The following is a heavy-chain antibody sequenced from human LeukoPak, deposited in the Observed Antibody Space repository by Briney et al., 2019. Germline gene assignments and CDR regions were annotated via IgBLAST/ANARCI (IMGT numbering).Heavy chain of an antibody. D-gene: IGHD3-3*01. CDR1: GFTFNIYA. CDR2: IRGSGDST. V-gene: IGHV3-23*01. Sequence: GGSLRLSCVASGFTFNIYAMTWVRQAPGKGLEWVSAIRGSGDSTYYADSVKGRFTISRDNSKNTVYLQMNSLRAEDTAVYYCAKDRVDDFWSGFYPQSLDYWGQGTLVTVSS. CDR3: AKDRVDDFWSGFYPQSLDY. J-gene: IGHJ4*02.